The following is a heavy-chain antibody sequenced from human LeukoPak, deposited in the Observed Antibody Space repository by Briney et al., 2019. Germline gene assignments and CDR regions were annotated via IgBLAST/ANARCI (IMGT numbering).Heavy chain of an antibody. CDR3: ARSTGDYDSSGYYYVLFDY. CDR1: GYTFTGYY. V-gene: IGHV1-8*02. CDR2: MNPNSGNT. Sequence: GASVTVSCKASGYTFTGYYMHWVRQATGQGLEWMGWMNPNSGNTGYAQKFQGRVTMTRNTSISTAYMELSSLRSEDTAVYYCARSTGDYDSSGYYYVLFDYWGQGTLVTVSS. J-gene: IGHJ4*02. D-gene: IGHD3-22*01.